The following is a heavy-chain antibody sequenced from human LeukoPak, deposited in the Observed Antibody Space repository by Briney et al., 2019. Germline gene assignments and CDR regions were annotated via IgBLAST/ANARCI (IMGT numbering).Heavy chain of an antibody. V-gene: IGHV1-46*01. CDR1: GYTFTSYY. CDR3: ARVGGYCSSTSCSIDH. Sequence: GASVKVSCKASGYTFTSYYMHWVRQAPGQGLEWMGIINPSGGSTSYAQKFQGRVTMTRDTSTSTVYMELSSLRSEDTAVYYCARVGGYCSSTSCSIDHWGQGTLVTVSS. D-gene: IGHD2-2*01. J-gene: IGHJ4*02. CDR2: INPSGGST.